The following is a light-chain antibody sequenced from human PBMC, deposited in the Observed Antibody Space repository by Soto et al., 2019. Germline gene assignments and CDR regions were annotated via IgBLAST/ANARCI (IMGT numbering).Light chain of an antibody. CDR2: RDA. CDR1: NIGSKN. Sequence: SSELTQPLSVSVALGQTARITCGGNNIGSKNVHWYQQKPGQAPVLVIYRDANRPSGIPERFSGSNSGNTATLTISRAQVGDEADYYCQVWDSRTVIFGGGTKLTVL. J-gene: IGLJ2*01. V-gene: IGLV3-9*01. CDR3: QVWDSRTVI.